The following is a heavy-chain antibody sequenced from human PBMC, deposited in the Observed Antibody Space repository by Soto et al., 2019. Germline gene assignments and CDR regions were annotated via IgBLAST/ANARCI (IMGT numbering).Heavy chain of an antibody. Sequence: QVQVVQSGAEVKKPGASVKVSCKASGYTFTTYGITWVRQAPGQGLEWMGWISAHNDNTKYAQKLQGRDTMTTDTSTSTAYMELRSLGSDDTAVYYCARDLFSLELYPPGAFDIWGQGTMVTVSS. J-gene: IGHJ3*02. V-gene: IGHV1-18*01. D-gene: IGHD1-7*01. CDR2: ISAHNDNT. CDR3: ARDLFSLELYPPGAFDI. CDR1: GYTFTTYG.